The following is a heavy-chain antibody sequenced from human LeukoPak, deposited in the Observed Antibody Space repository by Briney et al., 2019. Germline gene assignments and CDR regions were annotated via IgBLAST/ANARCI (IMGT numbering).Heavy chain of an antibody. CDR1: GGSISSGGYY. CDR2: IYYSGST. Sequence: SETLSLTCTVSGGSISSGGYYWSWIRQPPGRGLEWIGYIYYSGSTYYNPSLKSRVTISVDTSKNQFSLKLSSVTAADTAVYYCARELLHNDFYGMDVWGQGTTVTVSS. J-gene: IGHJ6*02. V-gene: IGHV4-30-4*01. CDR3: ARELLHNDFYGMDV. D-gene: IGHD2-15*01.